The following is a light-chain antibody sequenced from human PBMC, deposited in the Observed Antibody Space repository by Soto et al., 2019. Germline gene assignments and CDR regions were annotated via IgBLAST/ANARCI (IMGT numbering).Light chain of an antibody. CDR2: AAS. Sequence: IQMTQSPSSLSASVGERVTITCRASQAIGTALGWYQQKPGKAPKRLIYAASSLQSGAPPRFSGSGSGTDFTLTISRLEPEDFAVYYCRQYGRSLGFAFGGGTKVDIK. CDR1: QAIGTA. V-gene: IGKV1-17*01. CDR3: RQYGRSLGFA. J-gene: IGKJ4*01.